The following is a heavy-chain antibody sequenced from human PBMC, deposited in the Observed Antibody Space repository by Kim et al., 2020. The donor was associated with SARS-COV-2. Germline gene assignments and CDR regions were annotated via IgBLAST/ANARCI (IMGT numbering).Heavy chain of an antibody. J-gene: IGHJ4*01. Sequence: GGSLRLSCAASGFTFSSYAMSWVRQAPGKGLEWVSAISGSGGSTYYADSVKGRFTISRDNSKNTLYLQMNSLRAEDTAVYYCANRNYYDSSGYYLDYWGHGTLVTVSS. CDR2: ISGSGGST. CDR3: ANRNYYDSSGYYLDY. V-gene: IGHV3-23*01. D-gene: IGHD3-22*01. CDR1: GFTFSSYA.